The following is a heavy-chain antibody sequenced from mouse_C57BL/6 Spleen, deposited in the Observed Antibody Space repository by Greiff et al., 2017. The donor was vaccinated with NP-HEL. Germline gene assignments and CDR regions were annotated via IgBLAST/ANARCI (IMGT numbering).Heavy chain of an antibody. J-gene: IGHJ2*01. CDR1: GYSFTSYY. D-gene: IGHD1-1*02. Sequence: VQLLQSGPELVKPGASVKISCKASGYSFTSYYIHWVKQRPGQGLEWIGWIYPGSGNTKYNETFKGKATLTADTSSSTAYLQLSSLTSEDSAVYYCARGIWDYWGQGTTLTVSS. CDR2: IYPGSGNT. CDR3: ARGIWDY. V-gene: IGHV1-66*01.